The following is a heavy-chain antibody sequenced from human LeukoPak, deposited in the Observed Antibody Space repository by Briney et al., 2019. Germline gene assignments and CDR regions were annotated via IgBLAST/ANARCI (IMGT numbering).Heavy chain of an antibody. D-gene: IGHD2-15*01. Sequence: GGSLRLSCAASGFTFSSYSMNWVRQAPGKGLEWVSSISSSSSYIYYADSVKGRFTISRDNAKNSLYLQMNSLRAEDTAVYYCARVSLGYCSGGSCSTYYYYGMDVWGQGTTVTVSS. V-gene: IGHV3-21*01. CDR2: ISSSSSYI. CDR3: ARVSLGYCSGGSCSTYYYYGMDV. CDR1: GFTFSSYS. J-gene: IGHJ6*02.